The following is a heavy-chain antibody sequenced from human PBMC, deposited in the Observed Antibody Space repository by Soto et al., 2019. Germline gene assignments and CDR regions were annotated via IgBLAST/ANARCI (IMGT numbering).Heavy chain of an antibody. CDR2: IHAYNGNT. D-gene: IGHD4-17*01. CDR3: ARDSDYIIAY. Sequence: ASVKVSCKASGYTFTSYGISWVRQAPGQGLEWVGWIHAYNGNTNFAQKLQGRVTLTTDTSTSTAYMELRSLRSDDTAVYYCARDSDYIIAYWGQGTLVTVSS. CDR1: GYTFTSYG. V-gene: IGHV1-18*01. J-gene: IGHJ4*02.